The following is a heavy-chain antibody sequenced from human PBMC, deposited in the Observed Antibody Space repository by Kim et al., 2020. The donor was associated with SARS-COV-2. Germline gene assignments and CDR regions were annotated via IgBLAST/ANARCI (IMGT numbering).Heavy chain of an antibody. CDR2: INSDGSST. V-gene: IGHV3-74*01. J-gene: IGHJ5*02. Sequence: GGSLRLSCAASGFTFSSYWMHWVRQAPGKGLVWVSRINSDGSSTSYADSVKGRFTISRDNAKNTLYLQMNSMRAEDTAVYYCARDSSSWSGPLRKFDPWGHGTLVTASS. CDR3: ARDSSSWSGPLRKFDP. CDR1: GFTFSSYW. D-gene: IGHD6-13*01.